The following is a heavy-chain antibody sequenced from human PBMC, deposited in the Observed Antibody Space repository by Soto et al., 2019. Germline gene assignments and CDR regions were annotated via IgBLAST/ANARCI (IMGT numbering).Heavy chain of an antibody. CDR1: GYTLTELS. Sequence: ASVKVSCKVSGYTLTELSMHWVRQAPGKGLEWMGGFDPEDGETIYAQKFQGRVTMTEDTSTDTAYMELSSLRSEDTAVYYCATVSGATTAFDIWGQGTMVTVSS. CDR3: ATVSGATTAFDI. CDR2: FDPEDGET. D-gene: IGHD1-26*01. V-gene: IGHV1-24*01. J-gene: IGHJ3*02.